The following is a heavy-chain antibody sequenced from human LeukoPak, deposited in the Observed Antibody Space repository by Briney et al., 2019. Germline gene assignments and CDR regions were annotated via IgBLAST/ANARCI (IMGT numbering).Heavy chain of an antibody. CDR1: GFTFGSYA. D-gene: IGHD1-14*01. CDR2: ISYDGDDGSNI. J-gene: IGHJ3*01. V-gene: IGHV3-30-3*01. CDR3: AREGANSPDDTFDV. Sequence: PGGSLRLSCAASGFTFGSYAMHWVRQAPGKGLEWVAVISYDGDDGSNIYYADSVKGRFTISRDNSKSTLYLQMNSLRPEDTAVYYCAREGANSPDDTFDVWGQGTMVTVSS.